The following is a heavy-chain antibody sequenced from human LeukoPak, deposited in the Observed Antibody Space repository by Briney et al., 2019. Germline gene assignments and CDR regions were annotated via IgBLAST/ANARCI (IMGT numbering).Heavy chain of an antibody. V-gene: IGHV3-30*18. Sequence: GRSLRLSCAASGFTFNMYGIHWVRQAPGKGLEWVAVIPYDGFNIEYGDSVKGRFTVSRDNAKNTVFLQMNRLRPEDTAVYYCAKGEYHGSSSRGYGFDFWGQGTLVTVSS. CDR2: IPYDGFNI. J-gene: IGHJ4*02. D-gene: IGHD6-6*01. CDR3: AKGEYHGSSSRGYGFDF. CDR1: GFTFNMYG.